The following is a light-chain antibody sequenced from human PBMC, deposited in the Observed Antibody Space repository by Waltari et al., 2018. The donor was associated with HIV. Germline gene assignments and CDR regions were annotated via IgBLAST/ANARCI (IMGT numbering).Light chain of an antibody. CDR1: QSISSS. V-gene: IGKV3-11*01. Sequence: EIVLTQSPATLSLSPGDRASLSCRASQSISSSLAWYQLKSGQAPRLLIYDASNRATGVPGRFSGSGSGTDFTLTINSLETEDFAVYFCQQRSNWPLTFGGGTKVDI. CDR3: QQRSNWPLT. CDR2: DAS. J-gene: IGKJ4*01.